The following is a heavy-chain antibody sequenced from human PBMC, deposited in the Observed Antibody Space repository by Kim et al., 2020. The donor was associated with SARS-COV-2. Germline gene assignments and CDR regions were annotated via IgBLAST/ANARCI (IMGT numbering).Heavy chain of an antibody. V-gene: IGHV4-34*01. J-gene: IGHJ6*02. D-gene: IGHD6-19*01. Sequence: SETLSLTCAVYGGSFSGYYWSWIRQPPGKGLEWIGEINHSGSTNYNPSLKSRVTISVDTSKNQFSLKLSSVTAADTAVYYCARISSSGWYDYYYYGMDVWGQGTTVTVSS. CDR3: ARISSSGWYDYYYYGMDV. CDR1: GGSFSGYY. CDR2: INHSGST.